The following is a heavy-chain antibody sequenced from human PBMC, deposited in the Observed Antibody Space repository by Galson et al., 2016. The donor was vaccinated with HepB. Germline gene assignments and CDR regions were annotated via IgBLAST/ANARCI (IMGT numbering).Heavy chain of an antibody. CDR2: ISWNSGNI. D-gene: IGHD3-9*01. J-gene: IGHJ4*02. V-gene: IGHV3-9*01. CDR1: EFPFDAYA. CDR3: ARGHSAGYLTTRIDS. Sequence: SLRLSCAASEFPFDAYAMHWVRQAPGKGLEWVSGISWNSGNIDYAASVKGRFTISRDNAKNSLFLQMTSLRVEDTALYYCARGHSAGYLTTRIDSWGQGTLVTVSS.